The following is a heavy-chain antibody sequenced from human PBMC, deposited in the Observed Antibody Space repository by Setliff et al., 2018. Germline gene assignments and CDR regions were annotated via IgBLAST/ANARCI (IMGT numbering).Heavy chain of an antibody. D-gene: IGHD6-13*01. Sequence: SETLSLTCTVSGYSISSGYIWGWIRQPPGKGLEWVGNIGHTGSINYNPSLKSRVTISVDTSKNQFSLKLSSVTAADTAVYYCARGKSDPGYSSSWRIKYYFDYWGQGTLVTVSS. V-gene: IGHV4-38-2*02. CDR2: IGHTGSI. CDR1: GYSISSGYI. J-gene: IGHJ4*02. CDR3: ARGKSDPGYSSSWRIKYYFDY.